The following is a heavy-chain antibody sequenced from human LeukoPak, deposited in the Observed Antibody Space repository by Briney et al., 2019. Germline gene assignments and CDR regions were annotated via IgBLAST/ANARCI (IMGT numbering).Heavy chain of an antibody. CDR3: ATDDALET. CDR1: GFTLSNYG. J-gene: IGHJ3*02. CDR2: ISYDGSNK. Sequence: GGSLRLSCAASGFTLSNYGMHWVRQAPGKGLEWVAVISYDGSNKYYADSVKGRFTISRDNSKNTLYLQMSSLRAEDTAVYYCATDDALETWGQGTRVTVSS. V-gene: IGHV3-30*03.